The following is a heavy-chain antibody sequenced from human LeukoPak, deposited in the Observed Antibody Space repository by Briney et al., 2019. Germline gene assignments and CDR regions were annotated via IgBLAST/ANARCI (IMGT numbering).Heavy chain of an antibody. CDR1: GGSISSSSYY. CDR3: ASPRPFKGSSSLYN. Sequence: PSETLSLTCTVSGGSISSSSYYWGWIRQPPGKGLEWIGSIYYSGSTYYNPSLKSRVTISVDTSKNQFSLKLSSVTAADTAVYYCASPRPFKGSSSLYNWGQGTLVTVSS. J-gene: IGHJ4*02. V-gene: IGHV4-39*07. CDR2: IYYSGST. D-gene: IGHD6-13*01.